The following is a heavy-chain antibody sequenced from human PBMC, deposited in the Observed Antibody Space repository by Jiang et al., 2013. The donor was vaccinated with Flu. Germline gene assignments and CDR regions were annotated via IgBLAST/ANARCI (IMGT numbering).Heavy chain of an antibody. CDR2: ISYDGSNK. J-gene: IGHJ5*02. CDR1: FSSYA. D-gene: IGHD2-21*02. V-gene: IGHV3-30-3*01. CDR3: AGCRGDCYSQGWFDP. Sequence: FSSYAMHWVRQAPGKGLEWVAVISYDGSNKYYADSVKGRFTISRDNSKNTLYLQMNSLRAEDTAVYYCAGCRGDCYSQGWFDPWGQGTLVTVSS.